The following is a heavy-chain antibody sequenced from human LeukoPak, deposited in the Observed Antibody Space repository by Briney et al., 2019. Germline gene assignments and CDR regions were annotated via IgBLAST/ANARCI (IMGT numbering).Heavy chain of an antibody. CDR1: GGSISSGGYS. D-gene: IGHD1-26*01. Sequence: PSETLSLTCAVSGGSISSGGYSWSWIRQPPGKGLEWIGYIYHSGSTYYNPSLKSRVTISVDRSKNQFSLKLSSVTAADTAVYYCAMSIVTYYYYGMDVWGQGTTVTVSS. J-gene: IGHJ6*02. V-gene: IGHV4-30-2*01. CDR3: AMSIVTYYYYGMDV. CDR2: IYHSGST.